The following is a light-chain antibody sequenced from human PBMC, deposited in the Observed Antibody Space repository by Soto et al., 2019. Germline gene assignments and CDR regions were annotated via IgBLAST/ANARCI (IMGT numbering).Light chain of an antibody. J-gene: IGLJ2*01. V-gene: IGLV1-47*01. CDR2: RNN. Sequence: QSVLTQPPSASGTPGQRVTISCSGSSSNIGSNYVYWYQQLPGTATKLLIYRNNQRPSGVSDRFSGSKSGTSASLAISGLRSEDEADYYCAAWDDSLSAHVVFGGGTQLTVL. CDR3: AAWDDSLSAHVV. CDR1: SSNIGSNY.